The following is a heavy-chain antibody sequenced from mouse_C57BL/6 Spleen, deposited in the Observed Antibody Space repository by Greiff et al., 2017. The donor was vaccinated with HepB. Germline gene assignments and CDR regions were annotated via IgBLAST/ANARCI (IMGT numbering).Heavy chain of an antibody. Sequence: EVMLVESEGGLVQPGSSMKLSCTASGFTFSDYYMAWVRQVPEKGLEWVANINYDGSSTYYLDSLKSRFIISRDNAKNILYLQMSSLKSEDTATYYCARGTWDYWGQGTTLTVSS. CDR3: ARGTWDY. CDR2: INYDGSST. CDR1: GFTFSDYY. V-gene: IGHV5-16*01. J-gene: IGHJ2*01.